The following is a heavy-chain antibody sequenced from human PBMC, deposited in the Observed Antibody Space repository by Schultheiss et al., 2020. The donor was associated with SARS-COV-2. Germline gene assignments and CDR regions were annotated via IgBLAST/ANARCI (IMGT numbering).Heavy chain of an antibody. J-gene: IGHJ4*02. V-gene: IGHV1-8*01. CDR3: ARGSLYYYDSIGYYSFDY. D-gene: IGHD3-22*01. CDR2: MNPNSGNT. CDR1: GYTFTSYD. Sequence: ASVKVSCKASGYTFTSYDINWVRQATGQGLEWMGWMNPNSGNTGYAQKFQGRVTMTRNTSISTAYMELSSLRSEDTAVYYCARGSLYYYDSIGYYSFDYWGQGALVTVAS.